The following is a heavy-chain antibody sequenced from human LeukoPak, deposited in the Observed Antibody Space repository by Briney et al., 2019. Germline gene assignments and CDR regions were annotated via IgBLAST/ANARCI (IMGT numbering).Heavy chain of an antibody. CDR1: GGSISSYY. Sequence: SETLSLTCTVSGGSISSYYWSWIWQPPGKGLEWIGYIYYSGSTNYNPSLKSRVTISVDTSKSQFSLKLSSVTAADTAVYYCARHGGWHYFDYWGQGTLVTVSS. J-gene: IGHJ4*02. CDR2: IYYSGST. D-gene: IGHD6-19*01. CDR3: ARHGGWHYFDY. V-gene: IGHV4-59*08.